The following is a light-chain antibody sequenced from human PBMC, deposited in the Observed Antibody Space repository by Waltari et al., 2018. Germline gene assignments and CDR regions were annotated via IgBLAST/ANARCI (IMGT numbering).Light chain of an antibody. Sequence: EIVITQSPATLSVSPGERVTLHCRASQSVNSNLAWYQQKPGQAPRLLIYGASTRATCVAARFSGSGSGTEFTLTISSLQSEDFAVYYCQHYNNWPVAFGGGTKVEIK. J-gene: IGKJ4*01. V-gene: IGKV3-15*01. CDR1: QSVNSN. CDR2: GAS. CDR3: QHYNNWPVA.